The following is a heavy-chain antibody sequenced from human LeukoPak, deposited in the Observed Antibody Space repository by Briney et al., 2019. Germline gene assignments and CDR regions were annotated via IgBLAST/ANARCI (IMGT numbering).Heavy chain of an antibody. CDR1: GFTFSSYG. CDR2: IRYDGSNK. Sequence: GGSLRLSCAASGFTFSSYGMHWVRQAPGKGLKWVAFIRYDGSNKYYADSVKGRFTISRDNSKNTLYLQMNSLRAEDTAVYYCAKDRVAAAGIYNWFDPWGQGTLVTVSS. CDR3: AKDRVAAAGIYNWFDP. V-gene: IGHV3-30*02. D-gene: IGHD6-13*01. J-gene: IGHJ5*02.